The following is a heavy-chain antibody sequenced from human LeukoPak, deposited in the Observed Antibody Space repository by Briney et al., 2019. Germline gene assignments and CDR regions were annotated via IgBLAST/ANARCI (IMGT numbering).Heavy chain of an antibody. Sequence: LETLSLTCTVSLGSLTTYYWSSIRQSPAKGLEWIGFIHDRGITNYTPPLNSRVTISLDTSKNQHSPRLSTVTPADTALCYSLRSGYHYSGVYNWFIEPGGEGTLVTVSS. J-gene: IGHJ4*02. CDR2: IHDRGIT. CDR1: LGSLTTYY. V-gene: IGHV4-59*03. D-gene: IGHD2-15*01. CDR3: LRSGYHYSGVYNWFIEP.